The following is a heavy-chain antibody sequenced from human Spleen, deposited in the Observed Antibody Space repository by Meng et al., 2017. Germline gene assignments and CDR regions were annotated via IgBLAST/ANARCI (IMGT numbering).Heavy chain of an antibody. D-gene: IGHD6-19*01. CDR1: GGSISSGDYY. Sequence: QVHLQESGPGLVKPSQTLSLTCTVSGGSISSGDYYWSWLRQHPGEGLEWIGYIYNSESTTYNPSLDSRVTISIDTSRNEFSLKLSSVTAADTAVYYCVRSSGWVRTGFDPWGQGTLVTVSS. CDR2: IYNSEST. CDR3: VRSSGWVRTGFDP. V-gene: IGHV4-30-4*08. J-gene: IGHJ5*02.